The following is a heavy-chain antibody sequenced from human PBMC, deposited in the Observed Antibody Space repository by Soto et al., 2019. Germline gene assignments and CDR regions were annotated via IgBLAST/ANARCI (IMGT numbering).Heavy chain of an antibody. V-gene: IGHV3-64*01. CDR1: GFTFSSYA. CDR3: ARGPGYYFDY. CDR2: ISSNGGST. J-gene: IGHJ4*02. Sequence: GSLRLSSAASGFTFSSYAMHWVRQAPGKGLEYVSAISSNGGSTYYANSVKGRFTISRDNSKNTLYLQMGSLRAEDMAVYYCARGPGYYFDYWGQGTLVTVSS.